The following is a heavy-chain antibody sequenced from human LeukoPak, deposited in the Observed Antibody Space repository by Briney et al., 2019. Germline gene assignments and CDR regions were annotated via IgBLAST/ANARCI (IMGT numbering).Heavy chain of an antibody. D-gene: IGHD3-9*01. CDR1: GGSISSYY. CDR2: IYNNENT. Sequence: SETLSLTCSVSGGSISSYYWSWIRQPPGKGLAWVGYIYNNENTNYNPALKSRVTISADTSKGQFSLKLSSVTAADTAVYFCARGGNDILGAYFPGIYGMDVWGQGTTVTVSS. V-gene: IGHV4-59*01. CDR3: ARGGNDILGAYFPGIYGMDV. J-gene: IGHJ6*02.